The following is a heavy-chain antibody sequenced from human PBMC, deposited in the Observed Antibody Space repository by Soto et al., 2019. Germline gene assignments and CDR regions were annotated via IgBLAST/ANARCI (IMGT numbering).Heavy chain of an antibody. V-gene: IGHV3-13*01. Sequence: PGGSLRLSCAASGFSFGNYDLHWVRQTTGKGLEWVSAIGAADDTYYIASVKGRFTVYRDNAQKSLYLQMNNLRVEETAVYYCARAYSGRLPSRADYYYAMDVWGRGTTVTVSS. J-gene: IGHJ6*02. CDR3: ARAYSGRLPSRADYYYAMDV. CDR2: IGAADDT. D-gene: IGHD2-15*01. CDR1: GFSFGNYD.